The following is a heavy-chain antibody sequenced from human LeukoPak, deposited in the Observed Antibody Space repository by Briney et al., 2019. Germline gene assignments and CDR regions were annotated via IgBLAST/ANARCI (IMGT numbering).Heavy chain of an antibody. Sequence: SETLSLTCTVSGGSISSYYWSWIRQPPGKGLEWIGYIYYSGSTNYNPPLKSRVTISVDTSKNQFSLKLSSVTAADTAVYYCARSHLWFGEFWNFDYWGQGTLVTVSS. J-gene: IGHJ4*02. CDR1: GGSISSYY. V-gene: IGHV4-59*01. CDR2: IYYSGST. D-gene: IGHD3-10*01. CDR3: ARSHLWFGEFWNFDY.